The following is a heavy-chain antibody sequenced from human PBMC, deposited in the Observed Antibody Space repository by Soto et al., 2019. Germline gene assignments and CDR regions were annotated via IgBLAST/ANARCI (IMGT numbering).Heavy chain of an antibody. CDR2: INHSGST. CDR3: AREVTKYFDY. D-gene: IGHD4-17*01. Sequence: SETLSLTCAVYGGSFSGYYWSWIRQPPGKGLEWIGEINHSGSTNYNPSLKSRVTISVDTSKNQFSLKLSSVTAADTAVYYCAREVTKYFDYRGQGTLVTVSS. CDR1: GGSFSGYY. V-gene: IGHV4-34*01. J-gene: IGHJ4*02.